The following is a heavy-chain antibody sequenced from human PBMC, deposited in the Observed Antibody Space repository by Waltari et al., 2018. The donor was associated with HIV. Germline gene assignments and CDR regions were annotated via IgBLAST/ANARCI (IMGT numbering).Heavy chain of an antibody. CDR1: GITFRNAW. Sequence: EVQLVESGVGLVKPGGSLRLSCGASGITFRNAWMSWVRQVPGKGLEWVGRIKSGAEGGTTDYAAAVKGRFTISRDDSKHTLYLQMDSLKTEDTAVYYCTTLWYSYDSTDYWGQGTLVTVSS. D-gene: IGHD3-22*01. CDR3: TTLWYSYDSTDY. V-gene: IGHV3-15*01. J-gene: IGHJ4*02. CDR2: IKSGAEGGTT.